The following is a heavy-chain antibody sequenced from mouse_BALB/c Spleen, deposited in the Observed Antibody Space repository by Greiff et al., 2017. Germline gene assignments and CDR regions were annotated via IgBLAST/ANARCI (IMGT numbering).Heavy chain of an antibody. CDR2: IRNKANGYTT. D-gene: IGHD1-1*01. CDR3: ASLITTVVANYAMDY. V-gene: IGHV7-3*02. J-gene: IGHJ4*01. CDR1: GFTFTDYY. Sequence: EVMLVESGGGLVQPGGSLRLSCATSGFTFTDYYMSWVRQPPGKALEWLGFIRNKANGYTTEYSASVKGRFTISRDNSQSILYLQMNTLRAEDSATYYCASLITTVVANYAMDYWGQGTSVTVSS.